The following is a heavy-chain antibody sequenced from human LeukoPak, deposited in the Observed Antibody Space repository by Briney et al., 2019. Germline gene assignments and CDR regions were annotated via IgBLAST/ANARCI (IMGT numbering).Heavy chain of an antibody. D-gene: IGHD4-11*01. V-gene: IGHV1-69*01. J-gene: IGHJ4*02. Sequence: ASVTVSCKACVGTFSSYPISWVRQAPGQGPEWIGGTIPIFGPANYAQKFQGRVTITADESTSTAYMELSSLRSEDTAVYYCARAMTTVTGLWDYWGQGTLVTVSS. CDR3: ARAMTTVTGLWDY. CDR1: VGTFSSYP. CDR2: TIPIFGPA.